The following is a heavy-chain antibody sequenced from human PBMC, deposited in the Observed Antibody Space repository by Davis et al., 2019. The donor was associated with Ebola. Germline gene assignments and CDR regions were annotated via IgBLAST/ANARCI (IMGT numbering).Heavy chain of an antibody. D-gene: IGHD2-15*01. Sequence: PSETLSLTCNVSGDSITSWYWSWIRQPPGKGLEWIGYVYYGGSTNYNPSLKSRVSMSVDTSKNQVSLKVNSVTAADTAVYYCASLAGWNWFAAWGQGILVTVSS. V-gene: IGHV4-59*01. CDR2: VYYGGST. CDR1: GDSITSWY. J-gene: IGHJ5*02. CDR3: ASLAGWNWFAA.